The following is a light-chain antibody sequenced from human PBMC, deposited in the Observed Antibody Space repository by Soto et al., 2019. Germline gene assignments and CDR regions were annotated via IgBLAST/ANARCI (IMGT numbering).Light chain of an antibody. CDR3: QQYGGSIWT. J-gene: IGKJ1*01. CDR1: QSVSSIY. V-gene: IGKV3-20*01. Sequence: EIVLTRPPDTLSLFPGEGATLSCRAGQSVSSIYLAWYQQKPGQAPRLLIYGASSRATGIPDRFSGSGSGTDFSLTISRLEPEDFAVYYCQQYGGSIWTFGQGTKVDIK. CDR2: GAS.